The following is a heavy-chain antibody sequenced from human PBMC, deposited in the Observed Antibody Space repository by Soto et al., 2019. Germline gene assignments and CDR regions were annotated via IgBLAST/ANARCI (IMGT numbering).Heavy chain of an antibody. J-gene: IGHJ6*02. CDR1: GFTFSNYW. Sequence: EVQLVESGGGLVQPGGSLRLSCAASGFTFSNYWMSWVRQAPGKGLEWVANIKQDGSEEYYVDSVKGRFTISRDNAKNSLYLQMSGLRADDTAVYYCTRGIRGSSGWSYYYGMDVWGQGTTVTVSS. CDR2: IKQDGSEE. V-gene: IGHV3-7*03. CDR3: TRGIRGSSGWSYYYGMDV. D-gene: IGHD6-19*01.